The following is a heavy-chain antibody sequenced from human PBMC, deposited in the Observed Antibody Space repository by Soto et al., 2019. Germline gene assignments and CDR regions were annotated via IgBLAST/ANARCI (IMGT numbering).Heavy chain of an antibody. J-gene: IGHJ4*02. CDR2: ISYDGSNK. D-gene: IGHD3-9*01. CDR3: ARDPDYDILTGYYSYFDY. Sequence: GGSLRLSCAASGFTFSSYAMHWVRQAPGKGLEWVAVISYDGSNKYYADSVKGRFTISRDNSKNTLYLQMNSLRAEDTAVYYCARDPDYDILTGYYSYFDYWGQGTLVTVSS. V-gene: IGHV3-30-3*01. CDR1: GFTFSSYA.